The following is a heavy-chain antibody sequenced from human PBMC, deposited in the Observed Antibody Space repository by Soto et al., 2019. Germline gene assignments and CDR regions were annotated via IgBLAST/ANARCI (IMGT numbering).Heavy chain of an antibody. CDR3: ARAKLAVACTTGY. D-gene: IGHD6-19*01. J-gene: IGHJ4*02. V-gene: IGHV3-30*03. CDR2: ISYDGSNK. CDR1: GFTFSSYG. Sequence: PGGSLRLSCAASGFTFSSYGMHWVRQAPGKGLEWVAVISYDGSNKYYADSVKGRFTISRDNSKNTLYLQMNSLRAEDTAVYYCARAKLAVACTTGYWAQGSLVTVSS.